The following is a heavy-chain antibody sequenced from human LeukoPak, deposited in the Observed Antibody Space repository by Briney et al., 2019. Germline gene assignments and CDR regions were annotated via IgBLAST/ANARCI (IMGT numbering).Heavy chain of an antibody. Sequence: ASVKVSCKVSGYTLTELSMHWVRQAPGKGLEWMGGFDPEDGETIYAQKFQGRVTMTEDTSTDTAYMELSSLRSEDTAVYYCATSPPTITLTNWFDPWGQGTLVTVSS. D-gene: IGHD3-22*01. CDR2: FDPEDGET. CDR3: ATSPPTITLTNWFDP. V-gene: IGHV1-24*01. CDR1: GYTLTELS. J-gene: IGHJ5*02.